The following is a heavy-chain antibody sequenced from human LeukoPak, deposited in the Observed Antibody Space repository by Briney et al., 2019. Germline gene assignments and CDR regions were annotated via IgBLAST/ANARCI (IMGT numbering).Heavy chain of an antibody. CDR3: ASDPARDYYDTSGYFRWVDY. CDR2: ISWNSGSI. D-gene: IGHD3-22*01. V-gene: IGHV3-9*01. J-gene: IGHJ4*02. CDR1: GFTLDDYA. Sequence: QPGRSLRLSCAASGFTLDDYAMHWVRQAPGKGLEWVSGISWNSGSIGYADSVKGRFTISRDNAKNSLYLQMNSLRAEDTAEYYCASDPARDYYDTSGYFRWVDYWGQGTLVTVSS.